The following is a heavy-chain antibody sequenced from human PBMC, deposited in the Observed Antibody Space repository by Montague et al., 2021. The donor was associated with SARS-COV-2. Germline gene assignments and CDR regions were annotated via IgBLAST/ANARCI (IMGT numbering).Heavy chain of an antibody. V-gene: IGHV4-59*01. CDR2: IYYSGGA. D-gene: IGHD5-12*01. Sequence: SETLSLTCTVSGDSINNYYWSWIRQSPGKGLEYIGYIYYSGGANYYPSRVTNCNPSFESRVAISLDTSKNQFSLNLSSVTTADTAVYYCARGSGYSGYALAYWGQGTLVTVSS. CDR3: ARGSGYSGYALAY. J-gene: IGHJ4*02. CDR1: GDSINNYY.